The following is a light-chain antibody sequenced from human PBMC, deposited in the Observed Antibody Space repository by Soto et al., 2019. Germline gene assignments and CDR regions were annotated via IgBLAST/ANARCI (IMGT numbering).Light chain of an antibody. J-gene: IGKJ1*01. CDR1: QGISSN. Sequence: KLTQSPSSLSASVGDGVTITCLASQGISSNLAWYHQKPGRAPKLLIFGASTLQSGVPSRFSGSGSGTDFTLTISSLQPEDFATYFCQKLNAYPPWTFGQGTKVDI. CDR3: QKLNAYPPWT. CDR2: GAS. V-gene: IGKV1-9*01.